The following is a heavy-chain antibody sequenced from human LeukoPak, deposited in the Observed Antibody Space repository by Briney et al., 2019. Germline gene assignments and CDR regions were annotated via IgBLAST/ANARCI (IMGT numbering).Heavy chain of an antibody. Sequence: GGSLRLSCAAPGFTFSSYAMSWVRQAPGKGLEWVSAISGSGGSTYYADSVKGRFTISRDNSKNTLYLQMNSLRAEDTAVYYCAKDLGYCSGGSCYWGQGTLVTVSS. V-gene: IGHV3-23*01. D-gene: IGHD2-15*01. CDR3: AKDLGYCSGGSCY. J-gene: IGHJ4*02. CDR1: GFTFSSYA. CDR2: ISGSGGST.